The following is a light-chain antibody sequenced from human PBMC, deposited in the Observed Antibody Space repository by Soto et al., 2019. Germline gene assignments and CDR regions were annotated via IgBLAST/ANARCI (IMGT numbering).Light chain of an antibody. V-gene: IGLV2-8*01. CDR2: EVS. CDR3: SSYAGSDYV. CDR1: SSDVGGYNY. J-gene: IGLJ1*01. Sequence: QSALTQPPSASGSPGQSVTISCTGTSSDVGGYNYVSWYQQHPGKAPKLMIYEVSKRPSGVPDRFSGSKSGNTASLTVSGXQAEDEADYYCSSYAGSDYVFGTGTKLTVX.